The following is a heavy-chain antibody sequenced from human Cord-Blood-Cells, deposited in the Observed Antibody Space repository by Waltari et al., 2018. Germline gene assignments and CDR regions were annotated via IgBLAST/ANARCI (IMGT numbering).Heavy chain of an antibody. Sequence: QLQLQESGPGLVKPSEPLSLTCPVPVGSIGISYYWGWIRQPPGKGLEGIGSIYYSGSTYYNPSLKSRVTISVDTSKNQFSLKLSSVTAADTAVYYCARHGGIAARPFDPWGQGTLVTVSS. V-gene: IGHV4-39*01. J-gene: IGHJ5*02. CDR1: VGSIGISYY. D-gene: IGHD6-6*01. CDR3: ARHGGIAARPFDP. CDR2: IYYSGST.